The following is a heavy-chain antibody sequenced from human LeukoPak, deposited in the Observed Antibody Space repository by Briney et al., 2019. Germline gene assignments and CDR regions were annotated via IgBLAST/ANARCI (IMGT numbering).Heavy chain of an antibody. CDR3: ARKGRQWLATGAFDI. CDR1: GFTFSSYW. CDR2: IKQDGSDK. D-gene: IGHD6-19*01. Sequence: GGSLRLSCAASGFTFSSYWMSWVRQAPGKGLEWVANIKQDGSDKHYVDSVKGRFTISRDNAKNSLYLQMNSLRVEDTAVYYCARKGRQWLATGAFDIWGQGTMVTVSS. V-gene: IGHV3-7*01. J-gene: IGHJ3*02.